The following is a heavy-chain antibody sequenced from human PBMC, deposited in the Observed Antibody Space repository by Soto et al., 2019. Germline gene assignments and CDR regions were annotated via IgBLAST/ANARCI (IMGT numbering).Heavy chain of an antibody. Sequence: SETLSLTCAVSGGSISSSYWWSWVRQPPGKGLEWIASISYSGSTYYNPTLKSRLIISVDTSKSQFSLKLSSVTAADTAVYYCARLLFSGGSWFDPWGQGTLVTSPQ. CDR2: ISYSGST. J-gene: IGHJ5*02. CDR3: ARLLFSGGSWFDP. V-gene: IGHV4-4*02. CDR1: GGSISSSYW. D-gene: IGHD3-16*01.